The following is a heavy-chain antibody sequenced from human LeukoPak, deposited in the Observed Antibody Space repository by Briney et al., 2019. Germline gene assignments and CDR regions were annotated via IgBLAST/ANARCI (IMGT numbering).Heavy chain of an antibody. J-gene: IGHJ4*02. CDR2: IFTTGST. D-gene: IGHD3-9*01. CDR3: ARGDILTQYFFDY. CDR1: GGSINGGSYY. V-gene: IGHV4-61*09. Sequence: NTSETLSLTCSVSGGSINGGSYYWSWIRQPAGKPLEWIGHIFTTGSTSYNPSLRTRVTISEDSSKDQFSLNLKSVTAADTAVYYCARGDILTQYFFDYWGQGTLVTASS.